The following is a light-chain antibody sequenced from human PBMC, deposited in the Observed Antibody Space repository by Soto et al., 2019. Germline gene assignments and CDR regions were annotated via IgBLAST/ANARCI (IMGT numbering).Light chain of an antibody. CDR2: GAS. J-gene: IGKJ1*01. CDR3: QQYGSSIQT. Sequence: EIVLTQTPGTLSLSPGERATLSCRASQSVGRNYLAWYQQRPGQPPNLLIFGASHRAPDIPDRFSGSGSGTDFTLTISRLEPEDFAVYYCQQYGSSIQTFGQGTKVDIK. CDR1: QSVGRNY. V-gene: IGKV3-20*01.